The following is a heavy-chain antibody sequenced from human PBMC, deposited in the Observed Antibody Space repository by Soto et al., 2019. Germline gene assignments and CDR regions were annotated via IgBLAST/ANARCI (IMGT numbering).Heavy chain of an antibody. CDR2: VSHYNGNT. CDR3: VRGGILEANRPYYYYGLDV. D-gene: IGHD1-1*01. J-gene: IGHJ6*02. Sequence: ASVKVSCKVFGYTFSTYGLSWVRQAPGQGLEWMGWVSHYNGNTYYAPGLQGRVTMTTDTSTNTAYMSLRSLRSDDTAIYECVRGGILEANRPYYYYGLDVWGQGTPVTVSS. V-gene: IGHV1-18*01. CDR1: GYTFSTYG.